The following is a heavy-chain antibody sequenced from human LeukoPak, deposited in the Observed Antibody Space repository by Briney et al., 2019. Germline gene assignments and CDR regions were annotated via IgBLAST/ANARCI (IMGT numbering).Heavy chain of an antibody. Sequence: GGSLRLSCAASGFTFSSSAMSWVRQAPGMGLEWVSTIYSDGNTYYPDSVKGRFTISRDGSKNTLYLQLNSLRTEDTAIYYCVREREGSNSEHWGQGTLVTVSS. J-gene: IGHJ1*01. V-gene: IGHV3-53*01. D-gene: IGHD1-26*01. CDR1: GFTFSSSA. CDR2: IYSDGNT. CDR3: VREREGSNSEH.